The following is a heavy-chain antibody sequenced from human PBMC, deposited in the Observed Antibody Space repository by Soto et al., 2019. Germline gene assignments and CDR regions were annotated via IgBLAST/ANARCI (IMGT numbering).Heavy chain of an antibody. Sequence: SQTLSLTCAISGDSVSSNSAASNWIRQSPSRGLEWLGRTYYRSKWYKDYAVSVKSRITHIPDTSKNQFSLQLNSLTPEDTAVYYCARVRVRHYYYYGMDVWGQGTTVTVSS. J-gene: IGHJ6*02. CDR3: ARVRVRHYYYYGMDV. CDR2: TYYRSKWYK. CDR1: GDSVSSNSAA. V-gene: IGHV6-1*01.